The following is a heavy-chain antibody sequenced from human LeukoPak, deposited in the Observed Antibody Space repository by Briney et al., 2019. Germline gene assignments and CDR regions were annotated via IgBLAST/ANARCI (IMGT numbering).Heavy chain of an antibody. Sequence: GGSLRLSCAGSGFVFSDFYINWIRHSPGKGLEWLAYISPDGSYTTYGDSVKGRFTISRDNAKNSLYLQMNSLRDEDTAVYYCARGGGKGYSYGYFDYWGQGTLVTVSS. V-gene: IGHV3-11*06. J-gene: IGHJ4*02. CDR3: ARGGGKGYSYGYFDY. CDR1: GFVFSDFY. CDR2: ISPDGSYT. D-gene: IGHD5-18*01.